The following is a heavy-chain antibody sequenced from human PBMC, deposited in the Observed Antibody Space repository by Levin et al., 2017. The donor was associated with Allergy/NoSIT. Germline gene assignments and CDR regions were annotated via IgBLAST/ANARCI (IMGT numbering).Heavy chain of an antibody. CDR2: IYPSDSDT. D-gene: IGHD6-19*01. V-gene: IGHV5-51*01. CDR3: VRSYSSGRFWLDP. J-gene: IGHJ5*02. Sequence: KVSCKGSGFSFTNHWIGWVRQMPGGGLEWMGLIYPSDSDTRYSPSFQGQVIISADKSIATAYLQWSSLKAPDTAMYYCVRSYSSGRFWLDPWGQGTLVTVSS. CDR1: GFSFTNHW.